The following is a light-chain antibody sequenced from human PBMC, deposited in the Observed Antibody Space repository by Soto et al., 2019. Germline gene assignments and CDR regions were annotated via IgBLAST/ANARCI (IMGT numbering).Light chain of an antibody. Sequence: QSALTQPASVSGSPGQSITISCTGTSSDVDVYKFVSWYQQHPGKAPKLKIYDVSNRPSGVSKRFSGSKSGNTASLTISGLQAEDEDDYYCSSYTSSNTHVFGTGTKVTVL. J-gene: IGLJ1*01. CDR2: DVS. CDR1: SSDVDVYKF. CDR3: SSYTSSNTHV. V-gene: IGLV2-14*01.